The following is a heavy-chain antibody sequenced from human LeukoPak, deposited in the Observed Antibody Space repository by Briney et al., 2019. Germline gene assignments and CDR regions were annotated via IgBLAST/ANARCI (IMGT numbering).Heavy chain of an antibody. CDR1: GGSFSGYY. J-gene: IGHJ4*02. CDR2: INHSGST. V-gene: IGHV4-34*01. D-gene: IGHD6-13*01. CDR3: ARVQQLVRRGVVDRNTIPFLFDY. Sequence: PSETLSLTCAVYGGSFSGYYWSWIRQPPGKGLEWIGEINHSGSTNYNPSLKSRVTISVDTSKNQFSLKLSSVTAADTAVYYCARVQQLVRRGVVDRNTIPFLFDYWGQGTLVTVSS.